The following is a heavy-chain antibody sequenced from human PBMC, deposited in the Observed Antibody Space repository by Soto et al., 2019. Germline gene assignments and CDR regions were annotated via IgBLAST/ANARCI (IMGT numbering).Heavy chain of an antibody. D-gene: IGHD6-13*01. CDR2: INDRGSNT. Sequence: GVNRVRKTPGTGLEWVGNINDRGSNTVYADSVKGRFTISRDNSRNTLTLQMNTLRADDTAIYYCLKAAASAGSPGYYAMDVSGQRTTV. V-gene: IGHV3-23*01. CDR1: G. CDR3: LKAAASAGSPGYYAMDV. J-gene: IGHJ6*01.